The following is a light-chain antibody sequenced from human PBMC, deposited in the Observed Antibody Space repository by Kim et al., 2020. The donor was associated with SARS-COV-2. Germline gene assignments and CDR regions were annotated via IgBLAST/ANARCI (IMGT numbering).Light chain of an antibody. CDR3: QQYNSYPLS. J-gene: IGKJ4*01. Sequence: ESVGDRVTITCRASQSITNWLAWYQQKLGRAPKLLIYMASTLESGVPSRFSGSGSGTDFTLTISSLQPDDSASYYCQQYNSYPLSFGGGTKVDIK. V-gene: IGKV1-5*03. CDR2: MAS. CDR1: QSITNW.